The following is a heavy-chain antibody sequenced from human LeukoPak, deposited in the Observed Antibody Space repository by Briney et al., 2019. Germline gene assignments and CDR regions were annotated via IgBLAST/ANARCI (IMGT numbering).Heavy chain of an antibody. Sequence: ASVKVSWKASGYTFTNYGISWVRQAPGQGLEWMGWISGYNDNTNYAQKFQGRLTVTTDTSTSTTYMELRSLRSDDTAVYYCARDGTSTDDYWGQGTLVTVSS. J-gene: IGHJ4*02. CDR2: ISGYNDNT. CDR1: GYTFTNYG. CDR3: ARDGTSTDDY. V-gene: IGHV1-18*01. D-gene: IGHD2-2*01.